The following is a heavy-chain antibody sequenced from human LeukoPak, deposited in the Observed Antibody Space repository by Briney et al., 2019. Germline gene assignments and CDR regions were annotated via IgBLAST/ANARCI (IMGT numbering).Heavy chain of an antibody. Sequence: SETLSLTCTVSGGSISSGIYYWACIRQPPGKGLEGIGSIYYRGNTYYNPSLKSRVTLSVDTSKNQFSLNLSSVTAADTAVYYCARGGCSGGSCYSTRYNWFDPWGQGTLVTVSS. CDR2: IYYRGNT. V-gene: IGHV4-39*01. J-gene: IGHJ5*02. CDR1: GGSISSGIYY. CDR3: ARGGCSGGSCYSTRYNWFDP. D-gene: IGHD2-15*01.